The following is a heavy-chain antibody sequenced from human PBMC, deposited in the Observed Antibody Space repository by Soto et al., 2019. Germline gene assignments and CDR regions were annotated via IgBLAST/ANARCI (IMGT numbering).Heavy chain of an antibody. D-gene: IGHD3-10*01. CDR3: AKDREVTISRGAGYFDL. CDR2: ISGSGGST. V-gene: IGHV3-23*01. J-gene: IGHJ2*01. Sequence: EVQLLESGGGLVQPGGSLRLSCAASGFTFSSYAMSWVRQAPGKGLEWVSAISGSGGSTYYADSVKGRFTISRDNSKNPLYLQMNSLRAEDTAVYYCAKDREVTISRGAGYFDLWGRGTLVTVSS. CDR1: GFTFSSYA.